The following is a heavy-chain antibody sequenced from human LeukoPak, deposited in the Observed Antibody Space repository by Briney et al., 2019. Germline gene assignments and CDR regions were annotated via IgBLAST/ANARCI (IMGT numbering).Heavy chain of an antibody. D-gene: IGHD4-17*01. CDR2: TIPILRTA. V-gene: IGHV1-69*04. CDR3: ATNNADGDYVP. Sequence: ASVKVSCKASGGTFSNYAISWVRQAPGQGLEWMGRTIPILRTANYAQKFQGRVTITAGKSTSTAYMELSSLRSEDTAVYYCATNNADGDYVPWGPGTLVTVSS. J-gene: IGHJ4*02. CDR1: GGTFSNYA.